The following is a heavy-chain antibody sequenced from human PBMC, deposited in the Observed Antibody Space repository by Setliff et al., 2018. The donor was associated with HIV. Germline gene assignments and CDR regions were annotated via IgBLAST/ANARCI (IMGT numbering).Heavy chain of an antibody. CDR2: MYYTGST. D-gene: IGHD6-19*01. CDR1: GGSTDSGSCY. V-gene: IGHV4-39*02. CDR3: ARDGGSSGWYFVLGYSDY. Sequence: PSETLSLTCTVSGGSTDSGSCYWAWIRQPPGKGLEWIGSMYYTGSTYYNPSLKSRVTISIDTSKNQFSLKLNSVTAADTAMYYCARDGGSSGWYFVLGYSDYWGPGTLVTVSS. J-gene: IGHJ4*02.